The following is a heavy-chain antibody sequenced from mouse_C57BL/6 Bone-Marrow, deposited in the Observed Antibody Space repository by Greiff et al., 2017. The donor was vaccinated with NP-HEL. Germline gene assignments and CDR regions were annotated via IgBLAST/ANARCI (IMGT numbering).Heavy chain of an antibody. Sequence: VQLQQPGAELVKPGASVKMSCKASGYTFTSYWITWVKQRPGQGLEWIGDIYPGSGSTNYNEKFKSKATLTVDTSSSTDYMQLSSLTSEDSGVYYCAKSALYGYYEDWFAYWGQGTLVTVSA. CDR3: AKSALYGYYEDWFAY. CDR1: GYTFTSYW. D-gene: IGHD2-3*01. V-gene: IGHV1-55*01. CDR2: IYPGSGST. J-gene: IGHJ3*01.